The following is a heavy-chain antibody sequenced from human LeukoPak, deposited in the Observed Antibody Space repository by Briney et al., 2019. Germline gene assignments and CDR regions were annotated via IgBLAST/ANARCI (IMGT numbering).Heavy chain of an antibody. J-gene: IGHJ6*02. CDR1: GYTLTELS. V-gene: IGHV1-24*01. CDR3: AKSLAVAGYYYGMDV. CDR2: FDPEDGET. Sequence: GASVKVSCKVSGYTLTELSMHWVRQAPGKGLEWMGGFDPEDGETIYAQKFQGRVTMTEDTSTDIAYMELSSLRSEDTAVYYCAKSLAVAGYYYGMDVWGQGTTVTVSS. D-gene: IGHD6-19*01.